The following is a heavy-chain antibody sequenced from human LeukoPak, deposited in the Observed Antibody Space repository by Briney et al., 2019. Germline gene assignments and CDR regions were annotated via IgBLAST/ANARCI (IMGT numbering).Heavy chain of an antibody. CDR1: GFTFGDYA. Sequence: GSLRLSCTASGFTFGDYAMSWFRQAPGKGLEWVGFIRSKAYGGTTEYAAYVKGRFTISRDDSKSIAYLQMNSLKTEDTAVYYCTRDSPSGRYQGGFDYWGQGTLVTVSS. J-gene: IGHJ4*02. D-gene: IGHD6-19*01. V-gene: IGHV3-49*03. CDR2: IRSKAYGGTT. CDR3: TRDSPSGRYQGGFDY.